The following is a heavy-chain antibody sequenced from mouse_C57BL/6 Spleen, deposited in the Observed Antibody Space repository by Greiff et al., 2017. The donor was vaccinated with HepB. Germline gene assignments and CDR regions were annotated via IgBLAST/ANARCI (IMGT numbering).Heavy chain of an antibody. CDR1: GYTFTDYY. Sequence: VKLMESGAELVRPGASVKLSCKASGYTFTDYYINWVKQRPGQGLEWIARIYPGSGNTYYNEKFKGKATLTAEKSSSTAYMQLSSLTSEDSAVYFCAREVYDGYYAMDYWGQGTSVTVSS. CDR3: AREVYDGYYAMDY. J-gene: IGHJ4*01. V-gene: IGHV1-76*01. D-gene: IGHD2-3*01. CDR2: IYPGSGNT.